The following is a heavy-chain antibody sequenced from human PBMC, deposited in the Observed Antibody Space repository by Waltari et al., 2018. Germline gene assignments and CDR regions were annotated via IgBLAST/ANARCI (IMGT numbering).Heavy chain of an antibody. V-gene: IGHV4-38-2*01. CDR1: GYSLSSGYY. Sequence: QVQLQESGPGLVKPSATLSLTCAVSGYSLSSGYYWGWIRQPPGKGLEWIGSIYHSGSTYYNPSLKSRVTISVDTSKNQFSLKLSSVTAADTAVYYCARRDYMDVWGKGTTVTVSS. CDR3: ARRDYMDV. CDR2: IYHSGST. J-gene: IGHJ6*03.